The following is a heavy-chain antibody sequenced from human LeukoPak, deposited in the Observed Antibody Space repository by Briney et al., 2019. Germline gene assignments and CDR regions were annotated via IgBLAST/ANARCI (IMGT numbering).Heavy chain of an antibody. V-gene: IGHV1-58*02. CDR1: GFTFTSSA. CDR3: AAAGYSSDAFDI. CDR2: IVVGSGNT. D-gene: IGHD4-11*01. J-gene: IGHJ3*02. Sequence: GASVKVSCKASGFTFTSSAMQWVRQARGQPLEWIGWIVVGSGNTNYAQKFQERVTITRDMSTSTAYMELSSLRSEDTAVYYCAAAGYSSDAFDIWGQGTMVTVSS.